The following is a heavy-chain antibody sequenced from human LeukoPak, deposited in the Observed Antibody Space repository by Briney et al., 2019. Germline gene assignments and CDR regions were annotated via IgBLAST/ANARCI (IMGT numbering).Heavy chain of an antibody. V-gene: IGHV3-30-3*01. CDR1: GFTFSSYA. CDR2: ISYDGSNK. J-gene: IGHJ6*02. D-gene: IGHD3-3*01. Sequence: PGGSLRLSCAASGFTFSSYAMHWVRQAPGKGLEWVAVISYDGSNKYYADSMKGRFTISRDNSKNTLYLQMNSLRAEDTAVYYCARDITIFGVVIYYYYGMDVWGQGTTVTVSS. CDR3: ARDITIFGVVIYYYYGMDV.